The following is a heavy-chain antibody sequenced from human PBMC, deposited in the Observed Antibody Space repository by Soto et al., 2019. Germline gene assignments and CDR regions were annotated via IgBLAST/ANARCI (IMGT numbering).Heavy chain of an antibody. J-gene: IGHJ6*02. D-gene: IGHD5-18*01. CDR1: GFTFSSYG. CDR3: ARATAMAPYGMDV. V-gene: IGHV3-33*01. CDR2: IWYDGSNK. Sequence: PGGSLRLSCAASGFTFSSYGMHWVRQAPGKGLEWVAVIWYDGSNKYYADSLKGRFTISRDNSKNTLYLQMNSLRAEDTAVYYCARATAMAPYGMDVWGQGTTVTVSS.